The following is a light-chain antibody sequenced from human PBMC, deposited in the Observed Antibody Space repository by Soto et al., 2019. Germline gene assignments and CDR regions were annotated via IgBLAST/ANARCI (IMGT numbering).Light chain of an antibody. J-gene: IGKJ4*01. CDR2: GAS. CDR3: QQYNDWPPVT. V-gene: IGKV3-15*01. Sequence: EIVMTQSPATLSVSPGERATLSCRASQSVSINLAWYQQKPGQAPRLLIYGASTRATGFPARFSGSGSETEFTLTINSLQSEDSAVYYCQQYNDWPPVTFGGGTKWISN. CDR1: QSVSIN.